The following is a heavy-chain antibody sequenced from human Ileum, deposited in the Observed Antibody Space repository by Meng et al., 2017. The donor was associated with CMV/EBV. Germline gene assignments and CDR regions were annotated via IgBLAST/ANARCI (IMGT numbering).Heavy chain of an antibody. D-gene: IGHD2-21*02. V-gene: IGHV3-74*01. CDR2: IGPDGSNT. CDR1: GVTFSSYW. Sequence: VVSGVTFSSYWMHWVRQGPGTGLVWVSRIGPDGSNTIYADSVKGRFTVSRDNAKNTLYLQMDSLRAEDTAVYYCARPLNPDFQFFDSWGQGTLVTVSS. CDR3: ARPLNPDFQFFDS. J-gene: IGHJ4*02.